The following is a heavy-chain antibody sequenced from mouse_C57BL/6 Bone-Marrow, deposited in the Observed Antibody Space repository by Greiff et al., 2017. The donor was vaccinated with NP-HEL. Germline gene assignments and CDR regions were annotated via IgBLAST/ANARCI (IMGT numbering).Heavy chain of an antibody. CDR2: SRNKANDYTT. Sequence: EVNLVESGGGLVQSGRSLRLSCATSGFTFSDFYMEWVRQAPGKGLEWIAASRNKANDYTTEYSASVKGRFIVSRDTSQSILYLQMHALRAEDTAIYYCARGHYGSRYYAMDYWGQGTSVTVSS. D-gene: IGHD1-1*01. V-gene: IGHV7-1*01. CDR3: ARGHYGSRYYAMDY. J-gene: IGHJ4*01. CDR1: GFTFSDFY.